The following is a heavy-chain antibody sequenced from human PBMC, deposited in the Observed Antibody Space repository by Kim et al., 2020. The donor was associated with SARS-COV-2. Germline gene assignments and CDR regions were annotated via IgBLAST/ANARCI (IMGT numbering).Heavy chain of an antibody. Sequence: GGSLRLSCAASGFTFSSYAMSWVRQAPGKGLEWVSAISGSGGSTYYADSVKGRFTISRDNSKNTLYLQMNSLRAEDTAVYYCAKSLCSGGSCYDTEYYFDSWGQGTLVTGSS. J-gene: IGHJ4*02. CDR2: ISGSGGST. CDR1: GFTFSSYA. V-gene: IGHV3-23*01. D-gene: IGHD2-15*01. CDR3: AKSLCSGGSCYDTEYYFDS.